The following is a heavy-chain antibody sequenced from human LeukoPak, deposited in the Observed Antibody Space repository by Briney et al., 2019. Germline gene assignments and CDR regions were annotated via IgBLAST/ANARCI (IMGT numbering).Heavy chain of an antibody. CDR2: IHHSGST. V-gene: IGHV4-38-2*02. J-gene: IGHJ3*02. CDR3: ARSSRLHAFDI. CDR1: GYSISSGYY. Sequence: SETLSLTCTVSGYSISSGYYWGWIRQPPGKGLEWIGSIHHSGSTNYNPSLKSRVTISVDTSKNQFSLKLSSVTAADTAVYYCARSSRLHAFDIWGQGTMVTVSS. D-gene: IGHD2-2*01.